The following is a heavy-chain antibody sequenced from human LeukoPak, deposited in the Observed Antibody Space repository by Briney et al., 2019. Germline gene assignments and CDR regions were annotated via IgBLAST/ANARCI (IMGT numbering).Heavy chain of an antibody. J-gene: IGHJ4*02. CDR3: AGGDYYDSSGHADY. V-gene: IGHV1-2*02. Sequence: ASVKVSCKASGYTFTGYYMHWVRQAPGQGLKWMGWINPNSGGTNYAQKFQGRVTMTRDTSISTAYMELSRLRSDDTAVYYCAGGDYYDSSGHADYWGQGTLVTVSS. CDR2: INPNSGGT. D-gene: IGHD3-22*01. CDR1: GYTFTGYY.